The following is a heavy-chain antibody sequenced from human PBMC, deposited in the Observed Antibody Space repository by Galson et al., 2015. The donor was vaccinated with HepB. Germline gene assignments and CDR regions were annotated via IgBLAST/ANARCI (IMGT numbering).Heavy chain of an antibody. CDR2: INHSGST. Sequence: LRLSCAASGFTFSSYSMSWIRQPPGKGLEWIGEINHSGSTNYNPSLKSRVTISVDTSKNQFSLKLSSVTAADTAVYYCARAPGWDSNWYFDLWGRGTLVTVSS. J-gene: IGHJ2*01. CDR1: GFTFSSYS. D-gene: IGHD6-19*01. V-gene: IGHV4-34*01. CDR3: ARAPGWDSNWYFDL.